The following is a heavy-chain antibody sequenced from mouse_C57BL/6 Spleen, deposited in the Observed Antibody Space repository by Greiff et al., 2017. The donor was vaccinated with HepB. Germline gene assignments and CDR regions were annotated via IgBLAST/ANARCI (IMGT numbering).Heavy chain of an antibody. D-gene: IGHD2-3*01. J-gene: IGHJ4*01. CDR1: GYTFTSYW. CDR3: ARDRDGYYPYYAMDY. V-gene: IGHV1-64*01. Sequence: VQLQQPGAELVKPGASVKLSCKASGYTFTSYWMHWVKQRPGQGLEWIGMIHPNSGITNYNEKFKSKATLTVDKSSSTAYMQLSSLTSEDSAVYYCARDRDGYYPYYAMDYWGQGTSVTVSS. CDR2: IHPNSGIT.